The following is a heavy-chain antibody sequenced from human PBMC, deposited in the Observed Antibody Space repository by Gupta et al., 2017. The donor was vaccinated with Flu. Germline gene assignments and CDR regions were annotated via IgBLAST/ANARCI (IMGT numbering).Heavy chain of an antibody. D-gene: IGHD2-15*01. CDR1: GGSITTHY. Sequence: QVQLQESGPGLVKPSETLSLMCTVSGGSITTHYWSWIRQPAGKGLEWIGNIYNSGSTSRKSSLKRRVTISIETSRNQFSLKLRSVNAADTAVYYWARLGGSWEGDVCGKGTTVTVSS. V-gene: IGHV4-59*11. CDR3: ARLGGSWEGDV. J-gene: IGHJ6*03. CDR2: IYNSGST.